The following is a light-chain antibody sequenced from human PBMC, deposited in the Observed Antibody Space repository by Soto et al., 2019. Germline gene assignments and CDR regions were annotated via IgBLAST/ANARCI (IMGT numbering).Light chain of an antibody. CDR1: QSFRGL. CDR2: DAS. Sequence: EVVLTQSPVTLSLSPGERATLSCRASQSFRGLLAWYQQKPGQAPRLLIYDASTRATGVPDRFSGSGSGPEYTLTITRLEPEDFAVYSCQQYGFSPISFGQGTRLEIK. CDR3: QQYGFSPIS. V-gene: IGKV3-20*01. J-gene: IGKJ5*01.